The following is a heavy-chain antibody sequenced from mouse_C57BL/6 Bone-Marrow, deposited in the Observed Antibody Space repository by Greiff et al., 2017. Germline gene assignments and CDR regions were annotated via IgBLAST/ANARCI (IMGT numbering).Heavy chain of an antibody. D-gene: IGHD2-4*01. CDR1: GYSITSGYY. CDR2: ISYDGSN. J-gene: IGHJ4*01. CDR3: AKSLYDYDDAMDY. V-gene: IGHV3-6*01. Sequence: EVQLVESGPGLVKPSQSLSLTCSVTGYSITSGYYWNWIRQFPGNKLEWMGYISYDGSNNYNPSLKNRISLTRDTSKNQFFLKLNSVTTEDTATYYCAKSLYDYDDAMDYWGQGTSVTVSS.